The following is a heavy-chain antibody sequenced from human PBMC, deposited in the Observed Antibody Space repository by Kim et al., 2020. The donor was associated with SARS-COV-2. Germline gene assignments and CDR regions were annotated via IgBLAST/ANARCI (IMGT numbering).Heavy chain of an antibody. CDR3: AKDQGSGRGAAYGMDV. CDR1: GFSFSSYA. D-gene: IGHD3-10*01. J-gene: IGHJ6*02. Sequence: GGSLRLSCAASGFSFSSYAMTWVRQAPGKGLEWVSSISSSASKTYYADSVKGRFTISRDNSQNTLYVQINSLRAEDTALYYCAKDQGSGRGAAYGMDVWGQRPTLTVSS. CDR2: ISSSASKT. V-gene: IGHV3-23*01.